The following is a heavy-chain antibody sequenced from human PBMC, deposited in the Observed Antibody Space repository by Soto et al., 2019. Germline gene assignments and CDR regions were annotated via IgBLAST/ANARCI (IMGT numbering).Heavy chain of an antibody. CDR3: ARPGAYYGMDV. Sequence: GGALRLSCAASGFTFSSYAMSWVRQAPGKGLEWVSSISSSSSYIFYADSVKGRFTISRDNAKNSLYLQMNSLRAEDTAVYYCARPGAYYGMDVWGQGTTVTVSS. CDR2: ISSSSSYI. D-gene: IGHD1-26*01. J-gene: IGHJ6*02. CDR1: GFTFSSYA. V-gene: IGHV3-21*01.